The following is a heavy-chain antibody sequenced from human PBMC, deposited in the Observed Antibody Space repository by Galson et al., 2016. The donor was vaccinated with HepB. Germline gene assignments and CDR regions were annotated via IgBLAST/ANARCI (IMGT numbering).Heavy chain of an antibody. CDR2: INNNGIYT. V-gene: IGHV3-64*02. CDR1: GFTFSTYA. CDR3: AREQRCGADCYYFDY. Sequence: SLRLSCAASGFTFSTYAMYWVRQAPGKGLESVSAINNNGIYTHYADSVTGRFTISRDDSKNTLYLQMGSLRGDDMAVYYCAREQRCGADCYYFDYWGQGALVTVSS. J-gene: IGHJ4*02. D-gene: IGHD2-21*02.